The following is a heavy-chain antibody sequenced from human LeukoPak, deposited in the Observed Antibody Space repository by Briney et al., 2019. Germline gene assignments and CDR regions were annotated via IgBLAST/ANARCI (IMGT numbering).Heavy chain of an antibody. CDR1: GGSFSGYY. V-gene: IGHV4-59*01. Sequence: KPSETLSLTCAVYGGSFSGYYWSWLRQPPGKGLEWIGYIYYTGSTKYNSSLKSRVTISVDTSKNQFSLKLSSVTAADTAVYYCARVAPSQWLLLPNYFDHWGQETLVTVSS. CDR3: ARVAPSQWLLLPNYFDH. D-gene: IGHD3-22*01. CDR2: IYYTGST. J-gene: IGHJ4*02.